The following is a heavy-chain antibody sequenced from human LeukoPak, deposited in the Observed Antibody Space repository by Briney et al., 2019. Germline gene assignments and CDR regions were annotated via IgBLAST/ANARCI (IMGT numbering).Heavy chain of an antibody. CDR1: GFTFSGSA. CDR3: TSFKFFGGFDY. J-gene: IGHJ4*02. Sequence: PGGSLRLSCAASGFTFSGSAMQWVRQASGKGLEWVGRIRSKANSYATAYAASVKGRFTVSRDDSKNTAYLQMNSLKTEDTAVYYCTSFKFFGGFDYWGQGTLVTVSS. V-gene: IGHV3-73*01. D-gene: IGHD2-15*01. CDR2: IRSKANSYAT.